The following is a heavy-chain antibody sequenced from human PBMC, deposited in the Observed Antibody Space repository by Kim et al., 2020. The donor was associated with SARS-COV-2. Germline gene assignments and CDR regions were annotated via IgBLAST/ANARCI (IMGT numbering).Heavy chain of an antibody. Sequence: ASVKVSCKVSGYTLTELSVHWVRQAPGKGLEWMGGFDPEDGETIYAQKFQGRVTMTEDTSTDTAYMELSSLRSEDTAVYYCATLIMITFGGVTTEPADYWGQGTLVTVSS. CDR3: ATLIMITFGGVTTEPADY. V-gene: IGHV1-24*01. J-gene: IGHJ4*02. CDR1: GYTLTELS. D-gene: IGHD3-16*01. CDR2: FDPEDGET.